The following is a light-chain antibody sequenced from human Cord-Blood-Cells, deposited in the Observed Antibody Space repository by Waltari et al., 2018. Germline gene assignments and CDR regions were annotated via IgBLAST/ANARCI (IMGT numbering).Light chain of an antibody. CDR2: GAS. J-gene: IGKJ2*01. Sequence: VSPGERATLSCRASQGVSSNLAWYQQKPGQAPRLLIYGASTRATGIPARFSGSGSGTEFTLTIGSLQSEDFAVYYCQQYSNWPPYTFGQGTKLEIK. CDR1: QGVSSN. CDR3: QQYSNWPPYT. V-gene: IGKV3-15*01.